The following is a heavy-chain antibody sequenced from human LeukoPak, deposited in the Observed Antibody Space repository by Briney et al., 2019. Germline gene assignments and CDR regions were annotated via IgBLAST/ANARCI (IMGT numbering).Heavy chain of an antibody. CDR3: ATGPHGDARSYYYMDV. CDR1: GGSISSGGYY. Sequence: TSETLSLTCTVSGGSISSGGYYWSWIRQPPGKGLEWIGYIYHSGSTYYNPSLKSRVTISVDRSKNQFSLKLSSVTAADTAVYYCATGPHGDARSYYYMDVWGKGTTVTVSS. CDR2: IYHSGST. V-gene: IGHV4-30-2*01. D-gene: IGHD4-17*01. J-gene: IGHJ6*03.